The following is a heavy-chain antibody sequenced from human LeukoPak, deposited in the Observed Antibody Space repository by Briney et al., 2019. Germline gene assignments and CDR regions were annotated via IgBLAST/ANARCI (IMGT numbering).Heavy chain of an antibody. CDR2: ISGDGGST. CDR1: GFTFDDYA. CDR3: AKEPEKVDYYDSSGYSL. Sequence: GGSLRLSCAASGFTFDDYAMHWVRQAPGKGLEWVSLISGDGGSTYYADSVKGRFTISRDNSKNSLYLQMNSLRTEDTALYYCAKEPEKVDYYDSSGYSLWGQGTPVTVSS. J-gene: IGHJ4*02. V-gene: IGHV3-43*02. D-gene: IGHD3-22*01.